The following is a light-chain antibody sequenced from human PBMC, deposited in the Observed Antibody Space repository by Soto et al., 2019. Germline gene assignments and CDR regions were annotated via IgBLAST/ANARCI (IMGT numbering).Light chain of an antibody. CDR3: QQYGSSLLT. V-gene: IGKV3-20*01. Sequence: EIVLTQSPGTLSLSPGERATLSCRASQSVSSRYLVWYQQKPGQAPRLLIYGASSRATGIPDRFSGSGSGTDLILTISRLEPEDFAVYYCQQYGSSLLTFGGGTKVEIK. J-gene: IGKJ4*01. CDR1: QSVSSRY. CDR2: GAS.